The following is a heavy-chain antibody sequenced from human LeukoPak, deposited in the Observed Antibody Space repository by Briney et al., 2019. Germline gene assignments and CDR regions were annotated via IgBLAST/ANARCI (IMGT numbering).Heavy chain of an antibody. D-gene: IGHD6-13*01. CDR1: GFAFSSYS. CDR2: ISSSSSTI. V-gene: IGHV3-48*01. J-gene: IGHJ6*03. CDR3: ARERRVAAAGWGVGYYYYMDV. Sequence: GGSLRLSCAASGFAFSSYSMNWVRQAPGKGLEWVSYISSSSSTIYYADSVKGRFTISRDNAKNSLYLQMNSLRAEDTAVYYCARERRVAAAGWGVGYYYYMDVWGKGTTVTVSS.